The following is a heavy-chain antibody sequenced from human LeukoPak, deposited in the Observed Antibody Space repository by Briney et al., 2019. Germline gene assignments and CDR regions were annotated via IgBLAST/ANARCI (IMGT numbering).Heavy chain of an antibody. D-gene: IGHD4-17*01. Sequence: PSETLSLTCTVSGGSISDDGYYWSWIRQLPGKGLEWIGHIYYGGTTEYNPSLESRITISVATSKTQLSLKLNSVTAADTAVYYCAGGGATVTDYWGQGNLVTVSS. V-gene: IGHV4-31*03. CDR3: AGGGATVTDY. CDR1: GGSISDDGYY. CDR2: IYYGGTT. J-gene: IGHJ4*02.